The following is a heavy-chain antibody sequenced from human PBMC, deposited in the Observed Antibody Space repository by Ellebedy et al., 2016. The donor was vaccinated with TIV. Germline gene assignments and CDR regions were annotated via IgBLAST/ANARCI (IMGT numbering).Heavy chain of an antibody. J-gene: IGHJ6*02. D-gene: IGHD3-10*01. CDR3: AKRVTMVREVITYYHYAMDV. CDR1: GFTFSSYA. V-gene: IGHV3-23*01. CDR2: LSASGGSP. Sequence: GESLKISCVASGFTFSSYAMSWVRQAPGKGLEWVSSLSASGGSPYYADSVKGRFTISRDNSKNTLYLQMNSLRAEDTAVYYCAKRVTMVREVITYYHYAMDVWGQGTTVTASS.